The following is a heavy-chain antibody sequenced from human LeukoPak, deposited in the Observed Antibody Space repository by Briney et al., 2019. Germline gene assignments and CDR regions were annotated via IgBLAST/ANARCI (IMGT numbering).Heavy chain of an antibody. Sequence: GGSLRLSCAASGFTFSDFAMIWVRQPPGKGLEWVSSTFQGGGEIHYADSVRGRFTISRDNAKNTLYLQMNSLRAEDTAVYYCATHYYGSGSYYNLGATPSRDYWGQGTLVTISS. CDR3: ATHYYGSGSYYNLGATPSRDY. J-gene: IGHJ4*02. V-gene: IGHV3-23*01. CDR2: TFQGGGEI. CDR1: GFTFSDFA. D-gene: IGHD3-10*01.